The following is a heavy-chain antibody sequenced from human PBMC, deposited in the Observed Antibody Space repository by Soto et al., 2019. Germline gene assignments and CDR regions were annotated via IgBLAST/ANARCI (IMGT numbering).Heavy chain of an antibody. Sequence: QVQLVQSGAEVKKPGASVKVSCKASGYTFTSYGISWVRQAPGQGLEWMGWISAYNGNTKFAQKLQGRVTMPTDTSTSTAYMERRSLRSDDTAVYYCARDLNLGLAAGWGQGTLVTVSS. V-gene: IGHV1-18*01. J-gene: IGHJ4*02. CDR2: ISAYNGNT. D-gene: IGHD6-13*01. CDR3: ARDLNLGLAAG. CDR1: GYTFTSYG.